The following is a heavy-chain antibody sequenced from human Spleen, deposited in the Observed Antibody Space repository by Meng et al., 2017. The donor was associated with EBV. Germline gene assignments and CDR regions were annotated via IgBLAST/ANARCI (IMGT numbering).Heavy chain of an antibody. Sequence: VQLVEVGGGLVQPGRSLRLSCAASGLIFSNYGMHWVRQGPGKGLEWVAVIYYDGSKKYYADSVKGRFTISRDNSQNTLSLQMNSLRAEDTAVYYCARDIRSDYFDYWGQGALVTVSS. CDR1: GLIFSNYG. CDR3: ARDIRSDYFDY. V-gene: IGHV3-33*01. J-gene: IGHJ4*02. D-gene: IGHD3-3*01. CDR2: IYYDGSKK.